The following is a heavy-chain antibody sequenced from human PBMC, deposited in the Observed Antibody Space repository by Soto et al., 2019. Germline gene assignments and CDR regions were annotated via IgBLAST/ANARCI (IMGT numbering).Heavy chain of an antibody. J-gene: IGHJ4*02. CDR1: GFAFSSYA. CDR2: LSGSGGST. D-gene: IGHD3-10*01. V-gene: IGHV3-23*01. CDR3: AKASKSVLWFGELFGY. Sequence: EVQLLESGGTLVQPGGSLRLSCAASGFAFSSYAMSWVRQAPGKGLEWVSALSGSGGSTYYADSVKGRFTIYRYNSKDTLYLQMNRLRAEDTAVYYGAKASKSVLWFGELFGYWGQGTLVTVSS.